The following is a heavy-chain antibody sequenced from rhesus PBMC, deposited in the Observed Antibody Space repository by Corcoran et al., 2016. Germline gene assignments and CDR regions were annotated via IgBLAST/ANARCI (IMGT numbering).Heavy chain of an antibody. CDR1: GYSISSGSY. J-gene: IGHJ6*01. D-gene: IGHD2-15*01. CDR3: ARRVGGPSYGLDS. Sequence: QVQLQESGPGLVKPSATLSLTCAVSGYSISSGSYWGWIRQPPGKGLVWIGYIGGSSWRTYYNPSLKSRVTISKDTSKNQFSLKLSSVTAADTAVYYCARRVGGPSYGLDSWGQGVVVTVSS. CDR2: IGGSSWRT. V-gene: IGHV4-99*01.